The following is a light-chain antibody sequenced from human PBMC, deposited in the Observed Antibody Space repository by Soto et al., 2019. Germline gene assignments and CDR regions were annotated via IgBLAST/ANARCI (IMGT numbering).Light chain of an antibody. V-gene: IGKV3-15*01. CDR2: GAS. CDR3: HQYNNWRPLT. CDR1: QSVSSN. J-gene: IGKJ4*01. Sequence: EIMMTQSPATLSVSPGERATLSCRASQSVSSNLAWYQQKPGQAPRLLIYGASTRATGIPAMFSGSESGTEFTLTISSLQSEDFAVYYCHQYNNWRPLTFGGGTKVEIK.